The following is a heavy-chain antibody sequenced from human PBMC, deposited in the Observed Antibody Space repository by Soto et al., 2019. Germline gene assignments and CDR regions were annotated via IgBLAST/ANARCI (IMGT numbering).Heavy chain of an antibody. J-gene: IGHJ3*02. CDR2: IYYSGST. Sequence: ETLSLTCTVSGGSISSSSYYWGWIRQPPGKGLEWIGSIYYSGSTYYNPSLKSRVTISVDTSKNQFSLKLSSVTAADTAVYYCARGYCSSTSCSHVFDIWXQGTLVTVSS. CDR1: GGSISSSSYY. D-gene: IGHD2-2*01. V-gene: IGHV4-39*01. CDR3: ARGYCSSTSCSHVFDI.